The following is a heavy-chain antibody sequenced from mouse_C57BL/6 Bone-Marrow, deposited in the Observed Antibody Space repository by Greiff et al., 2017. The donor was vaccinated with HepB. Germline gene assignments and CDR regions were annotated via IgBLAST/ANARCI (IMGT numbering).Heavy chain of an antibody. J-gene: IGHJ2*01. CDR3: ARRIYYGSSYYY. CDR1: GYTFTSYW. Sequence: QVQLQQSGAELVKPGASVKMSCKASGYTFTSYWITWVKQRPGQGLEWIGDIYPGSGSTNYNEKFKSKATLTVDTSSSTAYMQLSSLTSEDSAVYYCARRIYYGSSYYYWGQGTTLTVSS. D-gene: IGHD1-1*01. V-gene: IGHV1-55*01. CDR2: IYPGSGST.